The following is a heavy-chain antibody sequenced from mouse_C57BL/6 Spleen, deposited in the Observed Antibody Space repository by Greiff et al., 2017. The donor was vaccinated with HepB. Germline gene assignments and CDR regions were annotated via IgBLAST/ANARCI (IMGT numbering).Heavy chain of an antibody. D-gene: IGHD2-1*01. CDR1: GFSLSTSGMG. V-gene: IGHV8-12*01. Sequence: QVTLKESGPGILQSSQTLSLTCSFSGFSLSTSGMGVSWIRQPSGKGLEWLAHIYWDDDKRYNPSLKSRLTISKDTSRNQVFLKITSVDTADTATYYCARRGGGNSWFAYWGQGTLVTVSA. J-gene: IGHJ3*01. CDR2: IYWDDDK. CDR3: ARRGGGNSWFAY.